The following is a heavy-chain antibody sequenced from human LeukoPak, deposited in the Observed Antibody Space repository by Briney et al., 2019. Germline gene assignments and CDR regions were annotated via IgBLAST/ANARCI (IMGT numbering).Heavy chain of an antibody. CDR2: IYPGDSDT. J-gene: IGHJ5*02. Sequence: GESLEISCKGSGYSFTSYWIGWVRQMPGKGLEWMGIIYPGDSDTRYSPSFQGQVTISADKSISTAYLQWSSLKASDTAMYYCARHFFRTNDFWGGYYNVASRDNWFDPWGQGTLVTVSS. CDR1: GYSFTSYW. D-gene: IGHD3-3*01. CDR3: ARHFFRTNDFWGGYYNVASRDNWFDP. V-gene: IGHV5-51*01.